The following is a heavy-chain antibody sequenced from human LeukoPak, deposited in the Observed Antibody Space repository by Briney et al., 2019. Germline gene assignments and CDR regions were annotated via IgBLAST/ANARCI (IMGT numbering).Heavy chain of an antibody. J-gene: IGHJ4*02. D-gene: IGHD1-1*01. CDR3: AKKGQADDNGKPD. CDR2: IYNTGET. Sequence: PGGSLRLSCAASGFTVSNNYMSWVRQAPGEGLEWVSFIYNTGETYYADSVKGRFTISRDNSKNTLFLEMNSLRAEDTAVYYCAKKGQADDNGKPDWGQGALVTVSS. V-gene: IGHV3-53*01. CDR1: GFTVSNNY.